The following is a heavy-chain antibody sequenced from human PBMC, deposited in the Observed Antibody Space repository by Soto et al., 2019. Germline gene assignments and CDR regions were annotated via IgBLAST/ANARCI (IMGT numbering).Heavy chain of an antibody. CDR2: IITGNGDT. J-gene: IGHJ4*02. Sequence: GASVKVSCKASGYTFTNYVIQWVRQAPGQSLEWMGWIITGNGDTKYSQKFQDRITITSDTSASTAYMELSSLTSEDTAVYYCGRDNVAKPGSYCDYWGQGTLVTVS. CDR1: GYTFTNYV. CDR3: GRDNVAKPGSYCDY. V-gene: IGHV1-3*04. D-gene: IGHD2-15*01.